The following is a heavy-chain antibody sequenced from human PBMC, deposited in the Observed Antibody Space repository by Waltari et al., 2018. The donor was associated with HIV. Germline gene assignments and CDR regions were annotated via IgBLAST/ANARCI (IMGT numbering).Heavy chain of an antibody. D-gene: IGHD3-10*02. CDR3: ARQQLGSGALDL. CDR2: ISSGNSYI. CDR1: GLTFSTDP. V-gene: IGHV3-21*02. Sequence: EVQLVESGGGLVKPGGSLRLSCTASGLTFSTDPMNWVRQAPGKGREWVSSISSGNSYIYYADSVTGRFTVSRDNAKNSLFLQMNSLRADDTAVYYCARQQLGSGALDLWGQGTLVTVSS. J-gene: IGHJ4*02.